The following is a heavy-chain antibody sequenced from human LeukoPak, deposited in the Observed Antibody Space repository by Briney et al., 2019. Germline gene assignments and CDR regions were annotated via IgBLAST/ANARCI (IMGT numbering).Heavy chain of an antibody. V-gene: IGHV3-48*01. CDR2: ISSSSNTI. J-gene: IGHJ5*02. Sequence: GGSLRLSCAASGFTFSSYSMNWVRQAPGKGLEWVSYISSSSNTIYYADSVKGRFTISRDNAKNSLYLQMNSLRAEDTAMYYCARDGWFGDYNWFDPWGQGTLVTVSS. D-gene: IGHD3-10*01. CDR1: GFTFSSYS. CDR3: ARDGWFGDYNWFDP.